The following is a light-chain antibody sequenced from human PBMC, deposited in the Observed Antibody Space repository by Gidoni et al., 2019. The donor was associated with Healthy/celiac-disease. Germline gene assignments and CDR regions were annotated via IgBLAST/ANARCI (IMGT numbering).Light chain of an antibody. CDR3: QNYYTAPLT. CDR2: AAS. CDR1: QDIRIY. V-gene: IGKV1-27*01. Sequence: DIQMTHSPSSLSASVGDSVTITCRASQDIRIYSAWYQQKPGEPPKLLIYAASTLQSGVPSRCSGSGSGTGFTLTISSLQPEDVATYYCQNYYTAPLTFXGXTKVEI. J-gene: IGKJ4*01.